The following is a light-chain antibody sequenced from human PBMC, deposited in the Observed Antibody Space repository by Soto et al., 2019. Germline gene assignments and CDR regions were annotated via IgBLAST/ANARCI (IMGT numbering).Light chain of an antibody. Sequence: DIQMTQSPSTLSASVGDRVTITCRASQSIGDSLAWYQQKPGKAPYLLISDASSLESGVPSRFSGSGSGTEFTLTISSLQPDDFATYYCQQYNSYPTFGQGTKVDVK. V-gene: IGKV1-5*01. CDR2: DAS. J-gene: IGKJ1*01. CDR1: QSIGDS. CDR3: QQYNSYPT.